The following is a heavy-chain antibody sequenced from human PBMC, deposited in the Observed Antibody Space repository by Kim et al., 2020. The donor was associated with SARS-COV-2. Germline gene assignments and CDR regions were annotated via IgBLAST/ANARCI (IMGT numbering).Heavy chain of an antibody. CDR3: ARMSSRGYFQH. D-gene: IGHD3-10*01. CDR2: T. V-gene: IGHV3-11*03. J-gene: IGHJ1*01. Sequence: TNYEGSEKGRVTISRDNAKNSLYLQMNSLRAEDTAGYYCARMSSRGYFQHWGQGTLVTVSS.